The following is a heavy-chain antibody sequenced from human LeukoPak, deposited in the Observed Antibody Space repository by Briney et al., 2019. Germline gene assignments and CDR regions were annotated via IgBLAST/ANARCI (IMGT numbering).Heavy chain of an antibody. D-gene: IGHD2-15*01. CDR2: ISSGSSTI. J-gene: IGHJ4*02. Sequence: GGSLRLSCAASGFTFSSYEMNWVRQAPGKGLEWVSYISSGSSTIYYADSVKGRFTISRDNAKNSLYLQMNSLKDEDTAVYYCAISWGYYFDYWGQGTLVTVSS. CDR3: AISWGYYFDY. CDR1: GFTFSSYE. V-gene: IGHV3-48*02.